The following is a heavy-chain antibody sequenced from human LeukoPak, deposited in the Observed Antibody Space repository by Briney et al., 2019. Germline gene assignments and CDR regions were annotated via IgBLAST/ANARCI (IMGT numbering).Heavy chain of an antibody. CDR2: IYPGDSET. CDR1: GYSFTSYW. CDR3: ARHGWVWSGHNYYMDA. Sequence: GESLKISCQGSGYSFTSYWIGWLRRMPGKGLEWMGTIYPGDSETKYSPSFEGRVTISADKSITTAYLQWRSLQASDTAMYFCARHGWVWSGHNYYMDAWGKGTTVTVSS. D-gene: IGHD3-3*01. V-gene: IGHV5-51*01. J-gene: IGHJ6*03.